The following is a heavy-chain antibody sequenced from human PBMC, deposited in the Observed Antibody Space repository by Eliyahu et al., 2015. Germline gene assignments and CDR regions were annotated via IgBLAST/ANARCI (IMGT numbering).Heavy chain of an antibody. CDR1: GGSIRNYY. J-gene: IGHJ5*02. D-gene: IGHD3-22*01. CDR3: ARESSDYYPKGLDP. CDR2: IYTGGSP. V-gene: IGHV4-4*07. Sequence: QVQLQESGPGLVKPAETLSLTCTVSGGSIRNYYCSWXRQSAGGKELEWIGRIYTGGSPNYNPSLKSRVTMSVDTSKNQFSLKLTSVTVADTAMYYCARESSDYYPKGLDPWGQGTLVTVSS.